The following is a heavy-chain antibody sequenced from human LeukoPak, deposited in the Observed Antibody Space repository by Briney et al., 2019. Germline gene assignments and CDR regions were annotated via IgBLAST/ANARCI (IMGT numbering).Heavy chain of an antibody. CDR1: GFTFSGYG. CDR2: ISYDGSNK. J-gene: IGHJ3*02. V-gene: IGHV3-30*18. D-gene: IGHD6-19*01. CDR3: AKYLAHSSGWLLDAFDI. Sequence: PGRSLRLSCAASGFTFSGYGMHWVHQAPGKGLEWVAVISYDGSNKYYADSVEGRFIISRDNSKNTLYVQMNSLRAEDTAVYYCAKYLAHSSGWLLDAFDIWGQGTMVTVSS.